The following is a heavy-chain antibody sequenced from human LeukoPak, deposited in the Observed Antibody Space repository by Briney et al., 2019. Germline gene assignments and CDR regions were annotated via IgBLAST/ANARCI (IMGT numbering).Heavy chain of an antibody. D-gene: IGHD6-19*01. CDR1: GFTFTTYG. CDR3: ATGVAGANSFDF. Sequence: PGGSLRLSCAASGFTFTTYGMHWFRQAPGKGLEWVAVIWYGGNIKYYADSVKGRFTISRDNSKSTLYLQMNSLRAEDTAVYYCATGVAGANSFDFWGQGTPVTVSS. J-gene: IGHJ4*02. V-gene: IGHV3-33*01. CDR2: IWYGGNIK.